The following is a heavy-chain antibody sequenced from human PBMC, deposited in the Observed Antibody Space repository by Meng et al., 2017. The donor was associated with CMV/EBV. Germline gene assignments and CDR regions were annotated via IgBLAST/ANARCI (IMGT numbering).Heavy chain of an antibody. Sequence: QLLLAELGPALVKPSETLSLTCTCSGGSISSSSYYWGWIRQPPGKGLEWIGSIYYSGSTYYNPSLKSRVTISVDTSKNQFSLKLSSVTAADTAVYYCVTWLWFGELSGYYFDYWGQGTLVTVSS. CDR2: IYYSGST. J-gene: IGHJ4*02. D-gene: IGHD3-10*01. CDR1: GGSISSSSYY. CDR3: VTWLWFGELSGYYFDY. V-gene: IGHV4-39*07.